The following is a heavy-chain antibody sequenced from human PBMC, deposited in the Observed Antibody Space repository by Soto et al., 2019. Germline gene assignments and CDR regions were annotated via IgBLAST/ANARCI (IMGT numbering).Heavy chain of an antibody. CDR3: AKGSIEYSASVDY. CDR1: GFSFNSYA. Sequence: EVQLLESGGGLIQPGGSLRLSCSASGFSFNSYAMMWVRQAPGKGLEWVSVISGSGGSSYFADSAKGRFTISRDNSKNMLYLEMYSLRAEDTARYFCAKGSIEYSASVDYWGQGTLVIVSS. J-gene: IGHJ4*02. D-gene: IGHD5-12*01. V-gene: IGHV3-23*01. CDR2: ISGSGGSS.